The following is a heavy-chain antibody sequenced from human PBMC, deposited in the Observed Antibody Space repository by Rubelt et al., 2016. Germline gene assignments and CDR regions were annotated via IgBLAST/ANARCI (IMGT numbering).Heavy chain of an antibody. CDR2: AYYSGNA. J-gene: IGHJ3*02. CDR3: ARHEQQLAAFDI. CDR1: AGSISRSTSY. V-gene: IGHV4-39*01. D-gene: IGHD6-13*01. Sequence: QLQLQESGPGLVKPSETLSLTCTVSAGSISRSTSYWGWIRQAPGKGLEWIGNAYYSGNAYYNPSLKSRVTISVDTSKDQLSLKVSSVTAADTAVYDCARHEQQLAAFDIWGPGTMVTVSS.